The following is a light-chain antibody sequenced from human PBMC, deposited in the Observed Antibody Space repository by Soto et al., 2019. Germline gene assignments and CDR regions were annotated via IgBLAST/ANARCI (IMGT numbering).Light chain of an antibody. J-gene: IGKJ1*01. CDR2: GAS. V-gene: IGKV3-15*01. Sequence: EIVMTQFPATLSVSPGERATLSCRASQSVGSNLAWYQQKPGQAPRLLIYGASPRATGIPARFSGSGSGTEFTLTISSLQSEDFAIYFCQQYNNWPPDRTFGQGTKVEIK. CDR1: QSVGSN. CDR3: QQYNNWPPDRT.